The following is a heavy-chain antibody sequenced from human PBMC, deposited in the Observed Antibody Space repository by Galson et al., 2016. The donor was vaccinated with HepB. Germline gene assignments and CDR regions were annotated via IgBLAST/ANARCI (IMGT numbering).Heavy chain of an antibody. J-gene: IGHJ4*02. CDR3: AQSTLKSPYTSSWYYFHY. Sequence: SLRLSCAASGFTFRTYGMHWVRQAPGKGLEWVAIIGHDGRYTQYVDSVKGRFTISRDNSEDTLYLQMSSLRAEDAAVYYCAQSTLKSPYTSSWYYFHYWGQGTRVTVSS. D-gene: IGHD2-2*02. CDR2: IGHDGRYT. V-gene: IGHV3-33*06. CDR1: GFTFRTYG.